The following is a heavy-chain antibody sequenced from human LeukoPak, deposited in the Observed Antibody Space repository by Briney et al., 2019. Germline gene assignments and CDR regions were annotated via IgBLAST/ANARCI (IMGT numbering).Heavy chain of an antibody. V-gene: IGHV3-43*01. J-gene: IGHJ4*02. CDR2: ISWDGGST. D-gene: IGHD6-13*01. CDR3: ARGTHIAAAIFDS. Sequence: HTGGSLRLSCAASGFTFDDYTMHWVRQAPGKGLEWVSLISWDGGSTYYADSVKGRFTISRDNSKNSLYLQMNSLRAEDTAVYYCARGTHIAAAIFDSWGQGTLVTVSS. CDR1: GFTFDDYT.